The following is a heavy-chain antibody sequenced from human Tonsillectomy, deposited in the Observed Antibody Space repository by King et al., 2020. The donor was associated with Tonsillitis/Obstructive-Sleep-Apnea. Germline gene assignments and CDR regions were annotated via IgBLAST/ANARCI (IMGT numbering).Heavy chain of an antibody. CDR2: ISTAGDT. V-gene: IGHV3-13*04. J-gene: IGHJ3*02. Sequence: VQLVESGGGLVQPGGSLRLSCAASGFTVSSYDMHWVRQATGKSLEWVSAISTAGDTHYPGSEKGRFTISRENAKNSLYLQMDSLRAGDTAVYYCARAGSVVGRSNDAFDIWGQGTMVTVSS. D-gene: IGHD4-23*01. CDR1: GFTVSSYD. CDR3: ARAGSVVGRSNDAFDI.